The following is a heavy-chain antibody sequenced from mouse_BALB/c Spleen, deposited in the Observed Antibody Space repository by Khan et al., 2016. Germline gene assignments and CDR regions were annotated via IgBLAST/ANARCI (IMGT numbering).Heavy chain of an antibody. V-gene: IGHV9-3-1*01. CDR3: ARSTTTEGDFDY. CDR2: INTYTGEP. J-gene: IGHJ2*01. Sequence: QIQLVQSGPELKEPGETVKISCKASGYTFTNYGMNWVKQAPGKGLKWMGWINTYTGEPTYADDFKGRFAFSLETSASTAYLQINNLKNEDTATYFCARSTTTEGDFDYWGQGTTLTVSS. D-gene: IGHD1-1*01. CDR1: GYTFTNYG.